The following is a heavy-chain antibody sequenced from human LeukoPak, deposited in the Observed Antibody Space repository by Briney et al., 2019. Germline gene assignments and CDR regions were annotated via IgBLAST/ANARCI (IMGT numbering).Heavy chain of an antibody. D-gene: IGHD6-13*01. Sequence: ASVKVSCKASGYTFTSYDINWVRQATGQGLEWMGWMNPNSGNTGYAQKFQGRVTMTRNTSTSTAYMELSSLRSEDTAVYYCARGWRKAAAGTTGYWGQGTLVTVSS. CDR3: ARGWRKAAAGTTGY. V-gene: IGHV1-8*01. CDR2: MNPNSGNT. J-gene: IGHJ4*02. CDR1: GYTFTSYD.